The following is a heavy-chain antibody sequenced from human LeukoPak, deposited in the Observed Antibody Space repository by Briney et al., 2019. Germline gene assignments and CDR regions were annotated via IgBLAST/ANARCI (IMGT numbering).Heavy chain of an antibody. CDR3: ARDNRIVGATLAGY. J-gene: IGHJ4*02. V-gene: IGHV1-18*01. CDR1: GYTFTIYG. CDR2: ISAYNGNT. D-gene: IGHD1-26*01. Sequence: GASVKVSCKASGYTFTIYGISWVRQAPGQGLEWMGWISAYNGNTNYAQKLQGRVTMTTDTSTSTAYMELRSLRSDDTAVYYCARDNRIVGATLAGYWGQGTLVTVSS.